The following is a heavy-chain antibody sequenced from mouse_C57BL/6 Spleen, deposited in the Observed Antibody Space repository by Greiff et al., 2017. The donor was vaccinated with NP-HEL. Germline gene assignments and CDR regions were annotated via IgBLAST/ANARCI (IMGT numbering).Heavy chain of an antibody. CDR3: TREGTVYYFDY. CDR2: IWTGGGT. V-gene: IGHV2-9-1*01. J-gene: IGHJ2*01. CDR1: GFSLTSYA. D-gene: IGHD4-1*01. Sequence: VQGVESGPGLVAPSQSLSISCTVSGFSLTSYAISWVRQPPGKGLEWLGVIWTGGGTNYYSALKSRLSISKDNAKSQVFLKMNSLQTDDTARYYCTREGTVYYFDYWGQGTTLTVSS.